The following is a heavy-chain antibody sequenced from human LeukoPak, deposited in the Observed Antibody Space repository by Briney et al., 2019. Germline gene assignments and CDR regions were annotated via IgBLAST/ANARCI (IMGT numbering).Heavy chain of an antibody. CDR2: IWFDGSNK. D-gene: IGHD3-22*01. CDR1: GFTFSNYG. CDR3: VRDLGHFSSGSSYFDY. J-gene: IGHJ4*02. V-gene: IGHV3-33*01. Sequence: PGGSLRLSCAASGFTFSNYGFLWLRQAPGKGLEWVAVIWFDGSNKYYAESVKGRFTISRDNSKNTLYLQMNSLRAEDTAVYYCVRDLGHFSSGSSYFDYWGQGTLVTVSS.